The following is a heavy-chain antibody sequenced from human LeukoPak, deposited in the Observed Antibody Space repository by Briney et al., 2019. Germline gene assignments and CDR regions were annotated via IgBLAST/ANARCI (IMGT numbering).Heavy chain of an antibody. V-gene: IGHV1-46*01. J-gene: IGHJ6*03. CDR2: INPSGGST. CDR3: AREDIGGADYYYMDV. D-gene: IGHD1-26*01. CDR1: GYTFTSYY. Sequence: ASVKVSCKASGYTFTSYYMHGVRQAPGQGLEWMGIINPSGGSTSYAQKFQGRVTMTRDTSTSTVYMELSSLRSEDTAVYYCAREDIGGADYYYMDVWGKGTTVTVSS.